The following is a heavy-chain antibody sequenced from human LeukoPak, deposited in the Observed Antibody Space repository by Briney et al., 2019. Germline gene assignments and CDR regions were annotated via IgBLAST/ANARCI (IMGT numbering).Heavy chain of an antibody. Sequence: GGSLRLSCAASGFTFSSYTMNWVRQAPGKGLEWVSSISSTGTYIYNADSVKGRFTISRDNSKNTLYLQMNSLRAEDTAVYYCAKHGSWYNFDYWGQGTLVTVSS. CDR1: GFTFSSYT. CDR3: AKHGSWYNFDY. J-gene: IGHJ4*02. CDR2: ISSTGTYI. V-gene: IGHV3-21*04. D-gene: IGHD6-13*01.